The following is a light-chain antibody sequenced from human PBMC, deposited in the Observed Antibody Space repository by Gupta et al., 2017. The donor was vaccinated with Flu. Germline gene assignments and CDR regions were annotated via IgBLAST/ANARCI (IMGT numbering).Light chain of an antibody. J-gene: IGLJ2*01. CDR2: DDS. Sequence: SYVLAQPPSVSVVPGTTVRITSGGNNIGSKVVSWYQQRPGQAPVLVVSDDSVRPSGIPERFSGSNSETTATLPISRVEAGDEAAYYCQVWDSSSDFVAFGGGTELTVL. CDR1: NIGSKV. CDR3: QVWDSSSDFVA. V-gene: IGLV3-21*03.